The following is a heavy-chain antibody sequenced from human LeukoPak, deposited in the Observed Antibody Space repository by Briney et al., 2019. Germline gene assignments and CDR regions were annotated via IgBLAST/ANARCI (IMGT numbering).Heavy chain of an antibody. J-gene: IGHJ4*02. Sequence: SGPTLVKPTQTLTLTCTFSGFSLSTSGVGVGWIRQPPGKALEWLALIYWDDDKRYSPSLKSRLTITKDTSKNQVVLTRTNMDPVDTATYYCALTIDYYGSGSYSFDYWGQGTLVTVSS. CDR2: IYWDDDK. CDR3: ALTIDYYGSGSYSFDY. CDR1: GFSLSTSGVG. V-gene: IGHV2-5*02. D-gene: IGHD3-10*01.